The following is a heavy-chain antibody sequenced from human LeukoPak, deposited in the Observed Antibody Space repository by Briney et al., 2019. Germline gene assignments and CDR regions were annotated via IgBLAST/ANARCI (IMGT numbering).Heavy chain of an antibody. J-gene: IGHJ5*02. CDR3: ARVSRITGTTSWFDP. Sequence: PSETLSLTCAVSGASISSDYWSWIRQPAGKGLEWIGRIYSSGSTNYNPSLKSRVTMSLDTSKNHFSLKLTSVTAADTAVYYCARVSRITGTTSWFDPWGQGTLVTVSS. D-gene: IGHD1-7*01. CDR1: GASISSDY. V-gene: IGHV4-4*07. CDR2: IYSSGST.